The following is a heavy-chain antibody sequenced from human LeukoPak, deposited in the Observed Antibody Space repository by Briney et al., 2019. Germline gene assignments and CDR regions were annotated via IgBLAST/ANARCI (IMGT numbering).Heavy chain of an antibody. CDR1: GFTFSSYW. V-gene: IGHV3-53*01. CDR2: IYTGGST. D-gene: IGHD6-19*01. J-gene: IGHJ5*02. Sequence: PGGSLRLSCAASGFTFSSYWMSWVRQAPGKGLEWVSVIYTGGSTYYADSVKGRFTISRDNSKNTLYLQMNSLRAEDTAVYYCARVMRGSGWYTDWFDPWGQGTLVTVSS. CDR3: ARVMRGSGWYTDWFDP.